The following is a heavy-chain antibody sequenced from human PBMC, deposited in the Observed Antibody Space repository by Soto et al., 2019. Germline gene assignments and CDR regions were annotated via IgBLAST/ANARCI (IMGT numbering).Heavy chain of an antibody. Sequence: PGDELRLSCSAAGVTFDDYAMQWVLQAPGKGLEWVSLISWDGGSTYYADSVKGRFTISGDNSKNSLYLQMNSLRAEDTALYYFSTDPGTAPYGMVAWGQAT. J-gene: IGHJ6*02. CDR3: STDPGTAPYGMVA. V-gene: IGHV3-43D*04. CDR2: ISWDGGST. CDR1: GVTFDDYA. D-gene: IGHD1-1*01.